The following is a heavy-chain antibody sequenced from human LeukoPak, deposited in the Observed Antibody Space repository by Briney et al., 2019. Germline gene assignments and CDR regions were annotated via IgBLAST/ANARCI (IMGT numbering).Heavy chain of an antibody. V-gene: IGHV1-46*01. D-gene: IGHD3-9*01. Sequence: ASVKVSCKTSGYTFTNYYFHWVRQAPGQGLEWMGIINPSGGSTTYAQKFQGRLTMTGDTSTSTVYMELSSLRSEDTAVYYCARSSAYYNEADIWGQGTMVTVSS. CDR1: GYTFTNYY. J-gene: IGHJ3*02. CDR3: ARSSAYYNEADI. CDR2: INPSGGST.